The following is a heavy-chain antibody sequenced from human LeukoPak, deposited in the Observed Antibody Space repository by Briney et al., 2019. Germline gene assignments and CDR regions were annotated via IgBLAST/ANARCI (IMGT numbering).Heavy chain of an antibody. J-gene: IGHJ4*02. CDR1: GGSISSYY. D-gene: IGHD3-22*01. CDR3: ARRDGSGYYGYYFDY. V-gene: IGHV4-59*01. Sequence: PSETLSLTCTVSGGSISSYYWSWLRQPPGKGLEWIGFFYYSGSTNYNPSLKSRVTISVDTPKNQFSLKLSSVTAADTAVYYCARRDGSGYYGYYFDYWGQGTLVTVSS. CDR2: FYYSGST.